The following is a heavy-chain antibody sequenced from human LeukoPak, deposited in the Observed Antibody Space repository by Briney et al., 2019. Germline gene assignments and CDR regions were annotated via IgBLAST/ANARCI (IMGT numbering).Heavy chain of an antibody. D-gene: IGHD6-13*01. J-gene: IGHJ4*02. CDR3: AREKYSSSWYALDY. CDR2: ISAYNGNT. CDR1: GYTFTSYG. Sequence: ASVKVSCKASGYTFTSYGISWVRQAPGQGLEWMGWISAYNGNTNYAQKLQGRVTMTTDTSTSTAYMELRSLRSDDTAVYYCAREKYSSSWYALDYWGQGTRVTVSS. V-gene: IGHV1-18*01.